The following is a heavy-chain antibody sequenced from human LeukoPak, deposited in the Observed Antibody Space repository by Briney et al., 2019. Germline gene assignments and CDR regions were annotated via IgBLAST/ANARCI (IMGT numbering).Heavy chain of an antibody. CDR3: ARVLGLPDY. CDR2: IYHSGST. CDR1: GYSISSGYY. D-gene: IGHD1-7*01. J-gene: IGHJ4*02. V-gene: IGHV4-38-2*02. Sequence: SETLSLTCTVSGYSISSGYYWGWSRRPPGKGLEGTGSIYHSGSTYYNPSLKSRVTISVDTSKNQFSLKLSSVTAADTAVYYCARVLGLPDYWGQGTLVTVSS.